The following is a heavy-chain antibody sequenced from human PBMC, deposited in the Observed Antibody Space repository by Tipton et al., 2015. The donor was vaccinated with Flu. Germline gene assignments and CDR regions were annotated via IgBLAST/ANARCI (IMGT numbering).Heavy chain of an antibody. Sequence: TLSLTCTVSGGSITRGSYYWTWIRQSAGKGLEWIGRVYSSGSSNYNPSLKSRVTISLDASKNQFSLKLSSVTAADAAVYYCARGYGSCTTTTCSRNSDYWGQGTLVTVSS. CDR3: ARGYGSCTTTTCSRNSDY. CDR2: VYSSGSS. J-gene: IGHJ4*02. CDR1: GGSITRGSYY. D-gene: IGHD2-2*03. V-gene: IGHV4-61*02.